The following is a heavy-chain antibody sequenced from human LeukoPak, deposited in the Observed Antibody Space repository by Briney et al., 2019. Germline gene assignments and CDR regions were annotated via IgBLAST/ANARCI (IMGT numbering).Heavy chain of an antibody. Sequence: GGSLRLSCAASGFTFSSSSMNWVRQAPEKGLEWVSYISTSGGTIYYADSVKGRFTISRDISKNTLHLQVNSLRAEDTAVYYCASHGNSYYVFSYWGQGTLLTVSS. CDR2: ISTSGGTI. CDR3: ASHGNSYYVFSY. D-gene: IGHD3-22*01. J-gene: IGHJ4*02. V-gene: IGHV3-48*01. CDR1: GFTFSSSS.